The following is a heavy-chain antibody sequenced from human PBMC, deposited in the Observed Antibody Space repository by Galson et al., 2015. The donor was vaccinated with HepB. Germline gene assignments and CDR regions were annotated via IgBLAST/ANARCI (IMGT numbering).Heavy chain of an antibody. V-gene: IGHV2-5*02. CDR2: IYWDDHK. CDR1: GFSLTTSEVG. D-gene: IGHD4-17*01. CDR3: AHTPYGDYVGGIFIS. J-gene: IGHJ5*02. Sequence: PALVKPTQTLTLTCTFSGFSLTTSEVGVGWIRQPPGKALEWLALIYWDDHKRYSPSLKSRLTIAKDTSKNQVVLTLTNLDPVDTATYYCAHTPYGDYVGGIFISWGQGTLVTVSS.